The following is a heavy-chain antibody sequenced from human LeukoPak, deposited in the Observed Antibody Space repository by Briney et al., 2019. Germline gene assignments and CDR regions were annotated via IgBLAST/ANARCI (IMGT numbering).Heavy chain of an antibody. CDR2: IGSNRITT. V-gene: IGHV3-48*04. CDR1: GFTFSSYS. CDR3: ARDVGATPAEAFDI. Sequence: GGSLRLSCAASGFTFSSYSMNWLRQAPGKGLEWVSYIGSNRITTYYADSVKGRFTISRDNAKNSLYLQMNSLRAEDTAVYYCARDVGATPAEAFDIWGQGTMVTVSS. D-gene: IGHD1-26*01. J-gene: IGHJ3*02.